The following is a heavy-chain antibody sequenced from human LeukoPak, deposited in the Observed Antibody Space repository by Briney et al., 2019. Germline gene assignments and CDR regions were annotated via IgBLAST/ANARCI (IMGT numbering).Heavy chain of an antibody. CDR2: IYYSGST. J-gene: IGHJ6*02. V-gene: IGHV4-31*03. D-gene: IGHD3-16*01. Sequence: SETLSLTCTVSGGSISSGGYYWSWIRQHPGKGLEWIGYIYYSGSTYYNPSLKSRVTISVDTSKNQFSLKLSSVTAADTAVYYCARHWGWGYYYGMDVWGQGTTVTVSS. CDR1: GGSISSGGYY. CDR3: ARHWGWGYYYGMDV.